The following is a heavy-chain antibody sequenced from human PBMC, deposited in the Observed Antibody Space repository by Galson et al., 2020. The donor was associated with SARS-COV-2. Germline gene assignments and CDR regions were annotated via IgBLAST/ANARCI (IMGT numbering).Heavy chain of an antibody. CDR3: ARRGGTVNTQHLGL. D-gene: IGHD4-17*01. J-gene: IGHJ2*01. Sequence: SETLSLTCTVSGGSISTTSYFWGWIRQPPGKGLEWIGTIYYSGTTYYNPSLRSRVTISVDTSTNQFSLNLNSVTAADTAVYYCARRGGTVNTQHLGLWGRGNLVTVSS. CDR2: IYYSGTT. CDR1: GGSISTTSYF. V-gene: IGHV4-39*01.